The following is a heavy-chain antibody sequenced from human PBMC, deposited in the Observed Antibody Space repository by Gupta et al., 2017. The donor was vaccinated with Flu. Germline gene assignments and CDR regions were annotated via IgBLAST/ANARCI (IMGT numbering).Heavy chain of an antibody. J-gene: IGHJ4*02. V-gene: IGHV4-4*07. CDR3: ARSSDSGSYFLSYYFDY. CDR2: IYTSGST. Sequence: QVQLQESGPGLVKPSETLSLTCTVSGGSISSYYLSWIRQPAGKGLEWIGRIYTSGSTNYNPSLKSRVTMSVDTSKNQFSLKLSSVTAADTAVYYCARSSDSGSYFLSYYFDYWGQGTLVTVSS. CDR1: GGSISSYY. D-gene: IGHD1-26*01.